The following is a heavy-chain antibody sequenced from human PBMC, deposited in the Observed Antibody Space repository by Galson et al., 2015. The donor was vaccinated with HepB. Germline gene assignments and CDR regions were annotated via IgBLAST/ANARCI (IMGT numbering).Heavy chain of an antibody. D-gene: IGHD3-22*01. CDR2: IYYSGST. CDR3: ATYYYDSGGYYSGFDY. CDR1: GGSISSGGYY. J-gene: IGHJ4*02. V-gene: IGHV4-31*03. Sequence: TLSLTCTVPGGSISSGGYYWSWIRQHPGKGLEWIGHIYYSGSTYYNPSLRGRLMISVDTSKNQLSLKLSSVTAADTAVYYCATYYYDSGGYYSGFDYWGQGTLVTVSS.